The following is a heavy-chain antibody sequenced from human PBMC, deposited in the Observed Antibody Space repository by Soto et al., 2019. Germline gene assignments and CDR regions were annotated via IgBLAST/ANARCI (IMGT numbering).Heavy chain of an antibody. J-gene: IGHJ3*01. CDR3: AKGPYYFGDAFDF. CDR2: ISGSGVST. Sequence: GGSLRLSCAASGFTFSSYAMSWVRQAPGKGLEWVSAISGSGVSTYYADSVKGRFTISRDNSKNTLYLQMNSLRAEDTAVYYCAKGPYYFGDAFDFWGQGTMVTVSS. CDR1: GFTFSSYA. D-gene: IGHD3-22*01. V-gene: IGHV3-23*01.